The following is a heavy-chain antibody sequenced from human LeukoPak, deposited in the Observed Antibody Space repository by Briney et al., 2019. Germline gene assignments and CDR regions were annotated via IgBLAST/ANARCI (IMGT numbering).Heavy chain of an antibody. Sequence: ASVKVSCKVSGYTLTELSMHWVRQAPGKGLEWMGGFDPEDGETIYAQKFQGRVTMTEDTSTDTAYMELSSLRSEDTAVYYCATWILAAAGRVWFDPWGQGTLVTVSS. CDR3: ATWILAAAGRVWFDP. V-gene: IGHV1-24*01. CDR2: FDPEDGET. J-gene: IGHJ5*02. D-gene: IGHD6-13*01. CDR1: GYTLTELS.